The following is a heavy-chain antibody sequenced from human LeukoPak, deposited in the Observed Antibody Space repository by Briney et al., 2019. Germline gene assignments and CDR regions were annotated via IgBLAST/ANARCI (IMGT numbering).Heavy chain of an antibody. Sequence: PGGSLRLSCAASGFTFSSYAMSWVRQAPGKGLEWVSAISGSGGSTYYADSVKGRFTISRDNSKNTLYLQMNSLRAEDTAVYYCARGRDGYNYAHFDYWGQGTLVTVSS. D-gene: IGHD5-24*01. V-gene: IGHV3-23*01. J-gene: IGHJ4*02. CDR3: ARGRDGYNYAHFDY. CDR2: ISGSGGST. CDR1: GFTFSSYA.